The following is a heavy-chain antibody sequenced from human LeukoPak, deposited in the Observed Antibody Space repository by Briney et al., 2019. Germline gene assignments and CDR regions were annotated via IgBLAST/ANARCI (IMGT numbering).Heavy chain of an antibody. J-gene: IGHJ4*02. CDR2: IYYSGST. V-gene: IGHV4-39*01. CDR1: GRSISSSSYY. D-gene: IGHD3-10*01. Sequence: SETLSLTCTVSGRSISSSSYYWGWIRQPPGKGLEWIGSIYYSGSTYSNPSLKSRVTISVDTSKNQFSLKLSSVTAADTAVYSGARHAQGGTGVRGGTALHPFDYWGQGTLVTVSS. CDR3: ARHAQGGTGVRGGTALHPFDY.